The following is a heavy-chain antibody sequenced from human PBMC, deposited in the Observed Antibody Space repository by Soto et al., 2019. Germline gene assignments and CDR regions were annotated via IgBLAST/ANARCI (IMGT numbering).Heavy chain of an antibody. V-gene: IGHV1-46*01. CDR2: INPSGGST. J-gene: IGHJ4*02. CDR1: GYTFTNYY. CDR3: ARDHRLLWFGELLI. Sequence: QVQLVQSGAEVKKPGASVKVSCKASGYTFTNYYIHWVRQVPGQGLEWMGIINPSGGSTDYTQKFQDRVTMSRDTSTSTVYMELSSLRSEDTAVYYCARDHRLLWFGELLIWGQGTLVTVSS. D-gene: IGHD3-10*01.